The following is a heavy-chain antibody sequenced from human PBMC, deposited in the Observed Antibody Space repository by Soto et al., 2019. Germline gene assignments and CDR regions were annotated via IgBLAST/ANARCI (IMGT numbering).Heavy chain of an antibody. J-gene: IGHJ6*02. CDR3: ARVEPPGAYYYSRMDV. V-gene: IGHV1-18*01. CDR1: GYTFTSYG. D-gene: IGHD3-10*01. CDR2: ISAYNGNT. Sequence: ASVKVSCKASGYTFTSYGISWVRQAPGQGLEWMGWISAYNGNTNYAQKLQGRVTMTTDTSTSTAYMELRSLRSDDTAVYYCARVEPPGAYYYSRMDVWGQGTTVTVSS.